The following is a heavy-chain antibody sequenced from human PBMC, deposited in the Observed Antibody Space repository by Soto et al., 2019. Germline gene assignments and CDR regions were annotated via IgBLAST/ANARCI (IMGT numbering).Heavy chain of an antibody. Sequence: QVQRVESGGGVVQPGRSLRLSCAASGFNFSTYVVHWVRQAPGKGLEWVALMWYDGSKKYYADSVKGRFTISRDNSKNTLNVQMNSLRFEDTAVYYCASGDYGSGSYILPNDYWGQGTLVFVSS. D-gene: IGHD3-10*01. V-gene: IGHV3-33*01. CDR2: MWYDGSKK. CDR1: GFNFSTYV. J-gene: IGHJ4*02. CDR3: ASGDYGSGSYILPNDY.